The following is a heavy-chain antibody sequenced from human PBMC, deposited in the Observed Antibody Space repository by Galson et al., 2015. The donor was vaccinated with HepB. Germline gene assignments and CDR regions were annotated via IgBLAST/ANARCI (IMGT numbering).Heavy chain of an antibody. J-gene: IGHJ4*02. CDR3: TTQLWDHAD. D-gene: IGHD1-26*01. V-gene: IGHV3-23*01. Sequence: SLRLSCAASGFSFSTYRMAWVRQAPGTGLEWISSIRDNGQATHYADSVKGRFTISRDNSNNMLYLQLNSLTVGDTALYYCTTQLWDHADWSQGTLVTVPS. CDR1: GFSFSTYR. CDR2: IRDNGQAT.